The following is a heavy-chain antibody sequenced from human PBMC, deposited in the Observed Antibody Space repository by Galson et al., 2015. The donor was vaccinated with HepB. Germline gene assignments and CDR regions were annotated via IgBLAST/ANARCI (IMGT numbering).Heavy chain of an antibody. J-gene: IGHJ6*02. CDR1: GFTFSGSA. V-gene: IGHV3-23*01. Sequence: SLRLSCAASGFTFSGSAIHWVRQAPGKGLEWVAAIGGGGSTSYAESVKGRFTISRDNSKNMVFLQMYSLRAEDTAVYYCAKGDVWGSAALNYGMDVWGQGTTVTVSS. CDR3: AKGDVWGSAALNYGMDV. CDR2: IGGGGST. D-gene: IGHD3-16*01.